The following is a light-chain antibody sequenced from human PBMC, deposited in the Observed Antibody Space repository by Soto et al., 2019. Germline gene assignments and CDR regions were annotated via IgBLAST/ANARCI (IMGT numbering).Light chain of an antibody. Sequence: NFMLTQPHSVSESPGKTVTISCTRSSGSIASNYVQWYQQRPGSSPTTVICEDNQRPSGVPDRFSGSIDSSSNSASLTISGLKTEDEADYYCQSYDSSNHDWVFGGGTKVTVL. CDR3: QSYDSSNHDWV. CDR1: SGSIASNY. V-gene: IGLV6-57*01. CDR2: EDN. J-gene: IGLJ3*02.